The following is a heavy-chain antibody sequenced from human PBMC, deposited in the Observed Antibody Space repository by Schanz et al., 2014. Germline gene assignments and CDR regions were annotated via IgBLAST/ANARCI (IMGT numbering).Heavy chain of an antibody. CDR1: GFIFGSSV. D-gene: IGHD6-19*01. CDR2: ITGASDHI. J-gene: IGHJ4*02. Sequence: EMQLLESGGGLIQPGGSLRLSCAASGFIFGSSVMAWVRQAPGKGLEWVSGITGASDHIDYAESVKGRFTISRDNAKNSLYLQMNSLRVEDTAVYYCAASSGWHPSTDYWGQGTLVTVSS. CDR3: AASSGWHPSTDY. V-gene: IGHV3-23*01.